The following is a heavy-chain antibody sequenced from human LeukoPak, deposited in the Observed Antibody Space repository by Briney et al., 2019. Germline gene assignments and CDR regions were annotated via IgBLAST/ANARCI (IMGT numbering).Heavy chain of an antibody. CDR1: GYTFTGYY. V-gene: IGHV1-2*02. D-gene: IGHD6-19*01. CDR2: VIPYSGGT. Sequence: ASVKVSCKASGYTFTGYYMHWVRQAPGQGLEWMGWVIPYSGGTDYAQKFQARVTMTRDTSISTAYMELIGLRSDDTAVYYCATSVGAVASFDYWGQGTLITVSS. J-gene: IGHJ4*02. CDR3: ATSVGAVASFDY.